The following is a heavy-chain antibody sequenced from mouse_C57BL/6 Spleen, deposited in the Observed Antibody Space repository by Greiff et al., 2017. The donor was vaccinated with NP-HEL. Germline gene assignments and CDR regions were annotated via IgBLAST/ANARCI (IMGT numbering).Heavy chain of an antibody. CDR1: GYTFTSYW. D-gene: IGHD1-1*01. Sequence: VQLQQPGAELVMPGASVKLSCKASGYTFTSYWMHWVKQRPGQGLEWIGEIDPSDSYTNYNQKFKGKSTLTVDESSSTAYMQLSSLTSEDSAVYYCARNPLLLRSGGYFDVWGTGTTVTVAS. V-gene: IGHV1-69*01. CDR3: ARNPLLLRSGGYFDV. CDR2: IDPSDSYT. J-gene: IGHJ1*03.